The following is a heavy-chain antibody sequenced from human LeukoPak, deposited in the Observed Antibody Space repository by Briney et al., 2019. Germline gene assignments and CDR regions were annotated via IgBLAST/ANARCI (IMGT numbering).Heavy chain of an antibody. D-gene: IGHD3-10*01. CDR3: ARVPHYYGSGSYSYQDAFDI. Sequence: SETLSLTCTVSGGSISSYYWSWIRQPAGKGLEWIGRIYTSGSTNYNPSLKSRVTMSVDTSKNQFSLKLSSVTAADTAVYYCARVPHYYGSGSYSYQDAFDIWGQGTMVTVSS. V-gene: IGHV4-4*07. J-gene: IGHJ3*02. CDR2: IYTSGST. CDR1: GGSISSYY.